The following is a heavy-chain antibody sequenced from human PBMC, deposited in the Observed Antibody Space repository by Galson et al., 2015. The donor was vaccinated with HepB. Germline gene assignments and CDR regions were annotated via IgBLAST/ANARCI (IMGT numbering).Heavy chain of an antibody. CDR1: GYTFTGYY. D-gene: IGHD6-13*01. V-gene: IGHV1-2*06. CDR3: TSQEVGSFVDY. J-gene: IGHJ4*02. Sequence: SVKVSCKASGYTFTGYYMHWVRLAPGQGLEWMRRINPNNGDTNFAQNFQGRVTVTRDTSISTSYMELSRLRSDDTAVYYCTSQEVGSFVDYWGQGTLVTVSS. CDR2: INPNNGDT.